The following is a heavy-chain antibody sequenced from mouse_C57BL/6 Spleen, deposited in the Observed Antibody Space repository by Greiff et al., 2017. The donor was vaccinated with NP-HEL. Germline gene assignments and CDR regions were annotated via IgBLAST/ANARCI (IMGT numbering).Heavy chain of an antibody. J-gene: IGHJ4*01. D-gene: IGHD2-4*01. V-gene: IGHV1-82*01. Sequence: QVQLKESGPELVKPGASVKISCKASGYAFSSSWMNWVKQRPGKGLEWIGRIYPGDGDTNYNGKFKGKATLTADKSSSTAYMQLSSLTSEDSAVYFCARAYYDYDRAMDYWGQGTSVTVSS. CDR1: GYAFSSSW. CDR2: IYPGDGDT. CDR3: ARAYYDYDRAMDY.